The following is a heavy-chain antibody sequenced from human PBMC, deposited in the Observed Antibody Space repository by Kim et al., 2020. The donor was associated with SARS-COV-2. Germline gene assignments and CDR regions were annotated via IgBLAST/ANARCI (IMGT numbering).Heavy chain of an antibody. J-gene: IGHJ6*02. CDR1: GFTFSSYG. V-gene: IGHV3-33*01. CDR3: ARDILLRNYDFWSGYYYYGMDV. CDR2: IWYDGSNK. Sequence: LSLTCAASGFTFSSYGMHWVRQAPGKGLEWVAVIWYDGSNKYYADSVKGRFTISRDNSKNTLYLQMNSLRAEDTAVYYCARDILLRNYDFWSGYYYYGMDVWGQGTTVTVSS. D-gene: IGHD3-3*01.